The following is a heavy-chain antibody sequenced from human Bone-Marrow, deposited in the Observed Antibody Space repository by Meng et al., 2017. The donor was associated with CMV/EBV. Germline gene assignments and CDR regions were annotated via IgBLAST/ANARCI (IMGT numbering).Heavy chain of an antibody. D-gene: IGHD3-22*01. V-gene: IGHV4-34*01. J-gene: IGHJ3*02. CDR3: ARTRITMIVGGAFEI. CDR1: GGSFSGYY. CDR2: INHSGST. Sequence: SETLSLTCAVYGGSFSGYYWSWIRQPPGKGLEWIGEINHSGSTNYNPSLKSRVTISVDTSKNQFSLKLSSVTAADTAVYYCARTRITMIVGGAFEIWGQGTMVTVSS.